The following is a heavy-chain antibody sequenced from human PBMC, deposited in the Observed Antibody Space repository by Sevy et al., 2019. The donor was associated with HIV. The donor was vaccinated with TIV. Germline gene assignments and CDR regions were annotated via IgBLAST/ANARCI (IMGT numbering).Heavy chain of an antibody. D-gene: IGHD3-10*01. Sequence: GGSLRLSYEASGFSFRRYAMHWVRQAPGKGLEWLTVISYDGRNDYYVDSVKGRFTISRDNSKNTLYLQMNSLRPEDTAIYYCARDGGGDYFDYWGQGTLVTVSS. J-gene: IGHJ4*02. CDR2: ISYDGRND. CDR1: GFSFRRYA. V-gene: IGHV3-30*04. CDR3: ARDGGGDYFDY.